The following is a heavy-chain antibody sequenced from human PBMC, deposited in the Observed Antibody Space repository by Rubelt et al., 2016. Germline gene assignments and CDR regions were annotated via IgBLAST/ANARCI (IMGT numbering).Heavy chain of an antibody. Sequence: EVQLVESGGGLVQPGGSLRLSCAASGFTFSSYSMNWVRQAPGKGLEWVSYISSITSSTYSAGSVKGRLPISSDNAKNSRYLQMNSLRAEDTAVYFCARRIAAPRVGAFDIWGQGTMVTVSS. CDR1: GFTFSSYS. D-gene: IGHD6-13*01. J-gene: IGHJ3*02. CDR3: ARRIAAPRVGAFDI. V-gene: IGHV3-48*04. CDR2: ISSITSST.